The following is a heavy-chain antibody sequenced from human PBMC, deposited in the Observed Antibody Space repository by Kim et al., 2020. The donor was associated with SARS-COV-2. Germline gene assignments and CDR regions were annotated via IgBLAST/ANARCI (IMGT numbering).Heavy chain of an antibody. J-gene: IGHJ4*01. CDR2: VYYSGIT. Sequence: SETLSLTCTVSGASVGSSYYYWGWFRQPPGKGLEWIASVYYSGITYIQPSLKSRVTIPLDRTKNQMPLQLSSVTAADMAVYYCARGRDIIGARYFDYWG. V-gene: IGHV4-39*06. D-gene: IGHD6-6*01. CDR1: GASVGSSYYY. CDR3: ARGRDIIGARYFDY.